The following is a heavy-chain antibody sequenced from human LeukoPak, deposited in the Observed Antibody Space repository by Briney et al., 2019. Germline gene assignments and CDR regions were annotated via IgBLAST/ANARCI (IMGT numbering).Heavy chain of an antibody. Sequence: GRSLRLSCAASGFTFSSYAMHWVRQAPGKGPEWVAVISYDGSNKYYADSVKGRFTISRDNSKNTLYLQMNSLRAEDTAVYYCARDPYTVVVPAADYWGQGTLVTVSS. CDR1: GFTFSSYA. CDR2: ISYDGSNK. CDR3: ARDPYTVVVPAADY. V-gene: IGHV3-30*04. D-gene: IGHD2-2*01. J-gene: IGHJ4*02.